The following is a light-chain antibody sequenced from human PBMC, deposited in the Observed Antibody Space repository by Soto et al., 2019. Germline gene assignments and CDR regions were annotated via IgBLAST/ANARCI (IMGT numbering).Light chain of an antibody. CDR2: EIN. CDR1: SSDVGAYDY. CDR3: SSFAGSNNFPYV. V-gene: IGLV2-8*01. Sequence: QSALARPGYAAGSPGQAVTISCTGTSSDVGAYDYVSWYQQHPGKAPKLMIYEINKRPSGVPDRFSGSKSGNTASLTVSGLQAEDEADYYCSSFAGSNNFPYVFGTGPKVPV. J-gene: IGLJ1*01.